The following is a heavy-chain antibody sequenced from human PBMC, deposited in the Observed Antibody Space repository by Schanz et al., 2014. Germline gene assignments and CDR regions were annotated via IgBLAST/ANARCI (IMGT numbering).Heavy chain of an antibody. Sequence: EGQLAESGGGLVQPGGSLRLSCAVSGFTVSSHHMSWVRQAPGKGLEWVSVIYSGIGAYYADSVKDRFTVSRDNSKNTVYLQMNRLRAEDTAVYYCARVHHYDPSGWGYFDYWGQGALVTVSS. CDR3: ARVHHYDPSGWGYFDY. V-gene: IGHV3-66*01. J-gene: IGHJ4*02. CDR1: GFTVSSHH. CDR2: IYSGIGA. D-gene: IGHD3-22*01.